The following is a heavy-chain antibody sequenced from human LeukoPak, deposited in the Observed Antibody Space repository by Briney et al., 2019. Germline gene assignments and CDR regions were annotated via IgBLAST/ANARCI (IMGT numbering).Heavy chain of an antibody. D-gene: IGHD3-10*01. V-gene: IGHV3-7*01. CDR2: INDDESEK. CDR1: GFTFDYW. Sequence: GGSLRLSCVGYGFTFDYWMSWVRQAPGKGLEWVADINDDESEKYYVDSVKGRFTVSRDNARSSLFLQMNSLSAEDTAIYFCARVSTRSGTTYYFDYWGQGTLVTVSS. CDR3: ARVSTRSGTTYYFDY. J-gene: IGHJ4*02.